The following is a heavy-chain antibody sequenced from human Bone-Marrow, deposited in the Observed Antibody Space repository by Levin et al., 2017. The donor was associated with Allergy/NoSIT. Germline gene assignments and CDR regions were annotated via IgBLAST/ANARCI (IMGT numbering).Heavy chain of an antibody. CDR3: AKDLSPRIAVTGNIQY. CDR2: ISWDASTT. D-gene: IGHD6-19*01. V-gene: IGHV3-43*01. J-gene: IGHJ4*02. Sequence: GGSLRLSCAASGFTFNDYTMHWVRQAPQRGLERVSLISWDASTTYYADSVRVRFTISRDNSKNALYLQMNSLTTEDTSLYYCAKDLSPRIAVTGNIQYWGQGTLVTVSS. CDR1: GFTFNDYT.